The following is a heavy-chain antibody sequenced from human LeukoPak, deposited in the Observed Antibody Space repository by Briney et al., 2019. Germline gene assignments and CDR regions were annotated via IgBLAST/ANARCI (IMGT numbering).Heavy chain of an antibody. J-gene: IGHJ4*02. CDR1: GFTFGDYL. V-gene: IGHV3-49*03. D-gene: IGHD6-25*01. Sequence: GSLRLSCTASGFTFGDYLMSWFRQAPGKGLEWVGFTRSKPYDGTTEYAASVKGRFTISRDNSKSIAYLQMNSLESEDTAVYYCARARLLREFDYWGQGTLVTVPS. CDR3: ARARLLREFDY. CDR2: TRSKPYDGTT.